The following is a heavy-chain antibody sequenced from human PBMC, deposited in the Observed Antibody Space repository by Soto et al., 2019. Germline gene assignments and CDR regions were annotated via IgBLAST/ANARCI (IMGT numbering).Heavy chain of an antibody. CDR1: GDSFTSHW. CDR2: IYPGDSDT. V-gene: IGHV5-51*01. D-gene: IGHD5-18*01. Sequence: GESLKISCKGSGDSFTSHWIGWVRQMPGKGLEWMGIIYPGDSDTRYNPSFQGQVTISADKSISTVYLQWSSLKASDTAMYYCASERDGYNSGSIDIWGQGTMVTVSS. J-gene: IGHJ3*02. CDR3: ASERDGYNSGSIDI.